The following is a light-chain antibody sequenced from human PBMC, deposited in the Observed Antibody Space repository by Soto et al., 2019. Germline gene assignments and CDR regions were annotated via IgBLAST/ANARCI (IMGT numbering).Light chain of an antibody. CDR2: EVS. J-gene: IGLJ1*01. CDR3: SSYTSSSTYV. CDR1: SSDVGTYNY. Sequence: QSVLTQPASVSGSPGQSITMSCTGTSSDVGTYNYVSWNQQHPGKAPKLMIYEVSNRPSGVSNRFSGSKSGNTASLTISGLQAEDEADYYCSSYTSSSTYVFGTGTKVTV. V-gene: IGLV2-14*01.